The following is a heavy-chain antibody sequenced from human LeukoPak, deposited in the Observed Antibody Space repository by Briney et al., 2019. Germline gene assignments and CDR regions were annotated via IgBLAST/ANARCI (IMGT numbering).Heavy chain of an antibody. D-gene: IGHD6-19*01. J-gene: IGHJ4*02. V-gene: IGHV3-7*01. CDR2: IKQDGSNQ. CDR1: GFSFSSFW. Sequence: GGSLRLSCAASGFSFSSFWMSWVRLAPGKGLEWVANIKQDGSNQQYVDSVKGRFTISRDNAKNSLYLQMTSLRAEDTAVYYCARFSRSIPVVFWGQGTLVTVS. CDR3: ARFSRSIPVVF.